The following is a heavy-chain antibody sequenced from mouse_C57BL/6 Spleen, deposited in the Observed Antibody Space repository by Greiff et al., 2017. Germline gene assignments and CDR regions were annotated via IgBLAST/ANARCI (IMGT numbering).Heavy chain of an antibody. V-gene: IGHV5-6*01. J-gene: IGHJ3*01. D-gene: IGHD2-3*01. CDR3: ARQDGYYGFAY. CDR2: FSSGGSYT. Sequence: EVHLVESGGDLVKPGGSLKLSCAASGFTFSSYGMSWFRQTPDKRLEWVATFSSGGSYTYYPDSLKGRFTITRDNAKNTLYLQMSSLKSEDTAMYYCARQDGYYGFAYWGQGTLVTVSA. CDR1: GFTFSSYG.